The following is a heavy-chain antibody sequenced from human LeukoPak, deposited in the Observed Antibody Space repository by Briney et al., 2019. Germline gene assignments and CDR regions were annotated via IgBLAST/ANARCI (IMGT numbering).Heavy chain of an antibody. Sequence: PSETLSLTCAVYGGSFSGYYWSWIRQPPGKGLEWIGEINHSGSTNYNPSLKSRVTISVDTSKNQFSLKLSSVTAADTAVYYCARGGIGEYDYIWGSYRYIGHHPNYFDYRGQGTLVTVSS. CDR3: ARGGIGEYDYIWGSYRYIGHHPNYFDY. J-gene: IGHJ4*02. D-gene: IGHD3-16*02. V-gene: IGHV4-34*01. CDR2: INHSGST. CDR1: GGSFSGYY.